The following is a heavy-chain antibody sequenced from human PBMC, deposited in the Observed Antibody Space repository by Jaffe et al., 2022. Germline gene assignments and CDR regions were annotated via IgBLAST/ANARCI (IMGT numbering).Heavy chain of an antibody. J-gene: IGHJ3*02. Sequence: QVQLQQWGAGLLKPSETLSLTCAVYGGSFSGYYWSWIRQPPGKGLEWIGEINHSGSTNYNPSLKSRVTISVDTSKNQFSLKLSSVTAADTAVYYCASRLIVVVTAPRVGAFDIWGQGTMVTVSS. CDR3: ASRLIVVVTAPRVGAFDI. D-gene: IGHD2-21*02. V-gene: IGHV4-34*01. CDR2: INHSGST. CDR1: GGSFSGYY.